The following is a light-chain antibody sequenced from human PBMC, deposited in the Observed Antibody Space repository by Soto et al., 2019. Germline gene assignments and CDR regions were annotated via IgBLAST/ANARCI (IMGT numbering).Light chain of an antibody. J-gene: IGLJ1*01. Sequence: QSVLTQPPSASGTPGQRVTISCSGSSSNIGSKTVNWYKQLPGTAPKLLIYSNYQRPSGVPDRFSGSKSGTSASLAISGLQSEDEADYYCSAWDASLNGYVFGTGTKVTVL. CDR2: SNY. CDR3: SAWDASLNGYV. CDR1: SSNIGSKT. V-gene: IGLV1-44*01.